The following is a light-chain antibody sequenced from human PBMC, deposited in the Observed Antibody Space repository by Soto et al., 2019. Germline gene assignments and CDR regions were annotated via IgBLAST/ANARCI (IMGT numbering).Light chain of an antibody. J-gene: IGKJ5*01. Sequence: EIVLTQSPATLSLSPGERATLSGRASQSVSTNLAWYQQKPGQAPRLILYGASIRATGVPARFSGSVSGTEFPLSISSLQSEDFAVYYCKQYKEWPPFTVGQGTRLEIK. V-gene: IGKV3-15*01. CDR3: KQYKEWPPFT. CDR1: QSVSTN. CDR2: GAS.